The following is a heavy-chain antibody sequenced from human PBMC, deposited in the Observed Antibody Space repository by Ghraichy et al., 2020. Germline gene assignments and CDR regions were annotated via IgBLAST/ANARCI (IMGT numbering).Heavy chain of an antibody. CDR3: AKYRANSGWLGAYYFDY. CDR1: GFTFSSYA. CDR2: ISGSGGST. Sequence: GGSLRLSCAASGFTFSSYAMSWVRQAPGKGLEWVSGISGSGGSTYYADSVKGRFTISRDNSKNTLYLQMNSLRAEDTAVYYCAKYRANSGWLGAYYFDYWGQGTLVTVSS. J-gene: IGHJ4*02. D-gene: IGHD6-19*01. V-gene: IGHV3-23*01.